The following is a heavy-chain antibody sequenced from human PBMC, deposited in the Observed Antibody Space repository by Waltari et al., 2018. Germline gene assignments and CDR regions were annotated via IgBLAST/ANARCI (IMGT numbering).Heavy chain of an antibody. D-gene: IGHD3-9*01. CDR3: ATRPNYDILTGYTY. J-gene: IGHJ4*02. Sequence: QVQLVQSGAEVKKPGASVKVSCKVSGYTLTELSRPWGRQAPGKGLEWMGGFDPEDGETIYAQKFQGRVTMTEDTSTDTAYMELSSLRSEDTAVYYCATRPNYDILTGYTYWGQGTLVTVSS. V-gene: IGHV1-24*01. CDR2: FDPEDGET. CDR1: GYTLTELS.